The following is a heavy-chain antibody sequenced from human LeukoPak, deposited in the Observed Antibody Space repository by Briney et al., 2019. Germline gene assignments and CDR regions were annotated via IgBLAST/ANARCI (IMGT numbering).Heavy chain of an antibody. CDR2: INPNSGDT. V-gene: IGHV1-2*02. D-gene: IGHD3-3*01. CDR3: ARFYDFWSGYTDY. CDR1: GYTFTGYY. Sequence: ASVKVSCKASGYTFTGYYMHWVRQAPGQGLEWMGWINPNSGDTNYAQKFQGRVTMTRDTSISTAYMELSRLRSDDTAVYYCARFYDFWSGYTDYWGQGTLVTVSS. J-gene: IGHJ4*02.